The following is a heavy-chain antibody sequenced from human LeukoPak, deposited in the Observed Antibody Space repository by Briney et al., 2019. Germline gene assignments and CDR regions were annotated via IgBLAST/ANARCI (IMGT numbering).Heavy chain of an antibody. V-gene: IGHV4-34*01. Sequence: SETLSLTCAVYGGSFSRYYWSWIRQPPGKGLEWIGEINHSGSTNYNPSLKSRVTISVDTSKNHFSLSLNSVTAADTAVYFCAGGIGYATSPADHLGQGTLVIVSS. CDR2: INHSGST. D-gene: IGHD2-2*01. CDR3: AGGIGYATSPADH. CDR1: GGSFSRYY. J-gene: IGHJ5*02.